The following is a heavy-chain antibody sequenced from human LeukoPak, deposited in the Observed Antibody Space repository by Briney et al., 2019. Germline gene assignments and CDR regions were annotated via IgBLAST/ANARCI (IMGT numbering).Heavy chain of an antibody. CDR2: IYSGGST. V-gene: IGHV3-53*01. CDR3: ARDIGTWIDY. CDR1: GSTVSIYY. J-gene: IGHJ4*02. D-gene: IGHD6-13*01. Sequence: PGGSLRLSCAASGSTVSIYYMSWVRQAPGKGLEWVSVIYSGGSTYYADSVKGRFTVSRDNSKNTLYLQMNSLRAEDTAVYYCARDIGTWIDYWGQGTLVTVSS.